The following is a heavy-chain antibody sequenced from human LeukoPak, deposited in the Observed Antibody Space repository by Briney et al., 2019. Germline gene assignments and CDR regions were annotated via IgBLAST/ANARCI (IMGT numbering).Heavy chain of an antibody. J-gene: IGHJ4*02. CDR3: ARDYYGSGSYY. D-gene: IGHD3-10*01. CDR2: IIPIFGTA. Sequence: RRAPEQEKEWMGGIIPIFGTANYAQKFQGRVTITADESTSTAYMELSSLRSEDTAVYYCARDYYGSGSYYWGQGTLVTVSS. V-gene: IGHV1-69*01.